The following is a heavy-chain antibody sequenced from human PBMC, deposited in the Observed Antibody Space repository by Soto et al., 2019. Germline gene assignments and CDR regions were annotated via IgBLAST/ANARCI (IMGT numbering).Heavy chain of an antibody. CDR1: GYTFTSYG. Sequence: ASVKVSCKASGYTFTSYGISWVLQAPGQGLEWMGWISAYNGNTNYAQKLQGRVTMTTDTSTSTAYMELRSLRSDDTAVYYCARIHPPPDCGGNSYFAFDIWGQGTMVTVS. V-gene: IGHV1-18*01. D-gene: IGHD2-21*02. CDR3: ARIHPPPDCGGNSYFAFDI. J-gene: IGHJ3*02. CDR2: ISAYNGNT.